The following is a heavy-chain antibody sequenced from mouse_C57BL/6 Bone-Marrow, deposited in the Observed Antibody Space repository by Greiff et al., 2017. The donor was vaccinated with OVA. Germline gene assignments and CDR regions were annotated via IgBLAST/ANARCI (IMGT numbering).Heavy chain of an antibody. J-gene: IGHJ3*01. CDR1: GYSITSGYY. CDR2: ISYDGSN. D-gene: IGHD1-1*01. CDR3: ARDSYYYGSSYGAY. V-gene: IGHV3-6*01. Sequence: GSGPGLVKPSQSLSLTCSVTGYSITSGYYWNWIRQFPGNKLEWMGYISYDGSNNYNPSLKNRISITRDTSKNQFFLKLNSVTTEDTATYYCARDSYYYGSSYGAYWGQGTLVTVSA.